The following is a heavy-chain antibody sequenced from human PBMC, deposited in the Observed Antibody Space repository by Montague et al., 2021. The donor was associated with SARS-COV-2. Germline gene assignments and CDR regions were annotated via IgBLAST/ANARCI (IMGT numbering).Heavy chain of an antibody. CDR1: GGSISSSSYY. CDR2: IYYSGST. V-gene: IGHV4-39*07. CDR3: AREVRGHIVVVIAIPYYYFDY. D-gene: IGHD2-21*01. Sequence: SETLSLTCTVSGGSISSSSYYWGWIRQPPGKGLEWIGSIYYSGSTNYNPFLKSRVTISVDTSKNQFSLKLSSVTAADTAVYYCAREVRGHIVVVIAIPYYYFDYWGQGTLVTVSS. J-gene: IGHJ4*02.